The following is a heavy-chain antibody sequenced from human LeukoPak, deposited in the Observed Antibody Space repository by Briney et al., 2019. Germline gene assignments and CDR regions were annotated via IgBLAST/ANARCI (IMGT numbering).Heavy chain of an antibody. Sequence: GGSLRLSCAASGFTFDDYGMSWVRQAPGKGLEWVSGINWNGGSTGYADSVKGRFTISRDNAKNSLYLQMSSLRAEDTAVYYCARDPTGITTRLYYFDYWGQGTLVTVSS. CDR3: ARDPTGITTRLYYFDY. CDR2: INWNGGST. D-gene: IGHD1-14*01. V-gene: IGHV3-20*04. J-gene: IGHJ4*02. CDR1: GFTFDDYG.